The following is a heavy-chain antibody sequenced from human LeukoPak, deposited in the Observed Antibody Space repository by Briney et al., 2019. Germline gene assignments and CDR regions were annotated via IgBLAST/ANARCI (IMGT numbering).Heavy chain of an antibody. CDR2: IYYSGST. V-gene: IGHV4-39*01. D-gene: IGHD4-23*01. J-gene: IGHJ5*02. CDR3: ARGRYGGAPSRPRNWFDP. Sequence: SETLSLTCTVSGGSISGSSYFWGWIRQPPGRGLEWIGSIYYSGSTYYNPSLKSRVTISVDTSKNQFSLKLSSVTAADTAVYYCARGRYGGAPSRPRNWFDPWGQGTLVTVSS. CDR1: GGSISGSSYF.